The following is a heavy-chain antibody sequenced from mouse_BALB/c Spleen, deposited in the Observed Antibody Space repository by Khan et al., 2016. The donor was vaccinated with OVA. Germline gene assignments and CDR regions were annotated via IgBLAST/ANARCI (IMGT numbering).Heavy chain of an antibody. D-gene: IGHD2-1*01. Sequence: VRLQQSGAELVRPGALVKLSCKASGFNIKDYYMHWVNQRPEQGLEWIGWIDPENGNFMYEPKFQGKASITADTSSNTAYLQLSSLTSEDTAVYYCARRGYGNYWFAYWGQGTLVTVSA. CDR1: GFNIKDYY. CDR2: IDPENGNF. CDR3: ARRGYGNYWFAY. V-gene: IGHV14-1*02. J-gene: IGHJ3*01.